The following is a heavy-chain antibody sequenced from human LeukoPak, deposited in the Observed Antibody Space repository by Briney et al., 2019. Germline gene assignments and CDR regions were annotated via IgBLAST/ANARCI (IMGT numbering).Heavy chain of an antibody. V-gene: IGHV1-3*01. Sequence: ASVKVSCKGSGYTFTNYAVHRVRQAPGQRLGWLGWINPGNGDTKYSQNFQGRVTVTSDTSAATAYVELNSLTSEDTAVYYCARERWHCRVNCYSVYYYALDVWGQGTTVTVSS. CDR3: ARERWHCRVNCYSVYYYALDV. CDR2: INPGNGDT. J-gene: IGHJ6*02. D-gene: IGHD2-15*01. CDR1: GYTFTNYA.